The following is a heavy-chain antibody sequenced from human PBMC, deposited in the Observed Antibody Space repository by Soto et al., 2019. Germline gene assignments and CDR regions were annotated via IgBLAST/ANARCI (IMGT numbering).Heavy chain of an antibody. V-gene: IGHV4-30-4*01. CDR2: IYYSGST. J-gene: IGHJ3*02. CDR1: GGSIRTGDYY. CDR3: ASRDTAMVIDAFDI. Sequence: PSETLSLTCTVSGGSIRTGDYYWSWICQPPGKGLEWIGYIYYSGSTYYNPSLKSRVTISVDTSKNQFSLKLSSVTAADTAVYYCASRDTAMVIDAFDIWGQGTMVT. D-gene: IGHD5-18*01.